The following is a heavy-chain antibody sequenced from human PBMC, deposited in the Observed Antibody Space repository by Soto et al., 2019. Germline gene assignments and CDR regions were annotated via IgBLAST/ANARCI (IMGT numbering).Heavy chain of an antibody. V-gene: IGHV4-34*01. CDR1: GGSFSGYY. CDR2: INHNGST. D-gene: IGHD2-21*02. CDR3: ASKIVVVTAHDY. Sequence: PSETLSLTCAVYGGSFSGYYWNWIRQSPGKGLEWIGEINHNGSTKYNLSLKSRATISVDTSKNQFSLKVSSVTAADTAVYYCASKIVVVTAHDYCGQGILVTVSS. J-gene: IGHJ4*02.